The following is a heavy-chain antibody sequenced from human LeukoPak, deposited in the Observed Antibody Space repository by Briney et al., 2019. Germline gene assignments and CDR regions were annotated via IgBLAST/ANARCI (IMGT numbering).Heavy chain of an antibody. D-gene: IGHD6-13*01. CDR1: GGSISSYY. CDR2: IYTSGST. CDR3: ARGEAAAVSSTNTYYYYMDV. J-gene: IGHJ6*03. V-gene: IGHV4-4*07. Sequence: SETLSLTCTVSGGSISSYYWSWIRQPAGKGLEWIGRIYTSGSTNYNPSLKSRVTISVDTSKNQFSLKLSSVTAADTAVYYCARGEAAAVSSTNTYYYYMDVWGKGTTVTVSS.